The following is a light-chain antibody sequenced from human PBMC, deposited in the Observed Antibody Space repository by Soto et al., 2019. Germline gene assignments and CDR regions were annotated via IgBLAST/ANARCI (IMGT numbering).Light chain of an antibody. CDR1: SSNIGSTYD. CDR2: GNT. J-gene: IGLJ1*01. CDR3: QSYDDSLSVHYV. Sequence: QSVLTQPLSVSGAAGQRGTISSTGSSSNIGSTYDVQWYQQLPGTAPKLLIHGNTDRPSGVPDRFSGSKSGTSASLAITGLQADDEADYYCQSYDDSLSVHYVFGTGTKVTVL. V-gene: IGLV1-40*01.